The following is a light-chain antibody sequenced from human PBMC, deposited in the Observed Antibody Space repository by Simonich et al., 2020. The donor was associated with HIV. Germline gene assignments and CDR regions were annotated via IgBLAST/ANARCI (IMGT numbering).Light chain of an antibody. V-gene: IGKV1-5*03. J-gene: IGKJ2*01. CDR1: PSISRW. CDR2: KAS. Sequence: DIQMTQSPSTLSASVGDRVTITCRASPSISRWLAWYQQKPGKAPKLLIYKASSLESGVPSRFSGSGSGTDFTLTINSLQAEDVAVYYCQQYYDTPQTFGQGTKLEIK. CDR3: QQYYDTPQT.